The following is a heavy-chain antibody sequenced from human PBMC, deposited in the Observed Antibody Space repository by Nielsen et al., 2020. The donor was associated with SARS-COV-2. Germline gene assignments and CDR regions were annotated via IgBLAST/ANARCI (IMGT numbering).Heavy chain of an antibody. D-gene: IGHD1-14*01. CDR2: IKRKTDGGTG. CDR3: ATLNWYNDY. Sequence: SWIRQAPGKGLEWVGCIKRKTDGGTGDYAAPVKGRFTISTDDSTNTLYLQMNSLETEDTAVYYCATLNWYNDYWGQGTLVTVSS. V-gene: IGHV3-15*01. J-gene: IGHJ4*02.